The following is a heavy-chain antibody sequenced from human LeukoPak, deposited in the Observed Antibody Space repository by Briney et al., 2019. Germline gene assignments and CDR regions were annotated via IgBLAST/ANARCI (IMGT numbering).Heavy chain of an antibody. V-gene: IGHV3-21*01. J-gene: IGHJ6*02. CDR1: GFTFSSYS. Sequence: GGSLTLSCAASGFTFSSYSMNWVRQAPGKGLEWVSSISSSSSYIYYADSVKRRFTISRENAKNSLYLQMNSMRAEDTAVYYCARAYYDILTGYTHKAHYGMDVWGQGTTVTVSS. D-gene: IGHD3-9*01. CDR2: ISSSSSYI. CDR3: ARAYYDILTGYTHKAHYGMDV.